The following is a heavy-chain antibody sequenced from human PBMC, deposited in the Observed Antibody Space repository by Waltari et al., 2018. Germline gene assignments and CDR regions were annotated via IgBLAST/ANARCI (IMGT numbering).Heavy chain of an antibody. Sequence: EVQLVESGGGLVQPGGSLRLSCVGSGFTFSIYSLNWVRQTPEKGLEWVSHISMDGTTIQYADSVRGRFTISRDNAKSSVYLQMNSLRAEDTAVYYCARGGSGVFWSGYYGWFDPWGHGTLVTVSS. CDR2: ISMDGTTI. J-gene: IGHJ5*02. D-gene: IGHD3-3*01. CDR3: ARGGSGVFWSGYYGWFDP. V-gene: IGHV3-48*04. CDR1: GFTFSIYS.